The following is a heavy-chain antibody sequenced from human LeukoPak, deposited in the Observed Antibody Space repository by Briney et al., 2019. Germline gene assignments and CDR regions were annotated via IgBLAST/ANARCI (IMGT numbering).Heavy chain of an antibody. CDR3: ARWAPFYDRSGYIKDYYFDY. Sequence: ASVKVSCKASGYTFTRYAMHWVRQAPGQRLKWMGWINAANGNTKYSQELQGRVTITTDTSASTAYMELSSLRSEDMAVYYCARWAPFYDRSGYIKDYYFDYWGQGTLVTVSS. CDR1: GYTFTRYA. D-gene: IGHD3-22*01. CDR2: INAANGNT. V-gene: IGHV1-3*03. J-gene: IGHJ4*02.